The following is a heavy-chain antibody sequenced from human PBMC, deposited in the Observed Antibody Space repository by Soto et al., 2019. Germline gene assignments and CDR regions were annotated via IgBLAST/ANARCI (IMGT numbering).Heavy chain of an antibody. Sequence: QVQLVQSGAEVKKPGASVKVSCKASGYTFTSYAMHWVRQAPGQRLEWMGWINAGNGNTKYSQKFQGRVTITRDTSASTAYMELSSLRSEDTTVYYCARVVGIAVDDYWGQGTLVTVSS. J-gene: IGHJ4*02. D-gene: IGHD6-19*01. V-gene: IGHV1-3*01. CDR1: GYTFTSYA. CDR2: INAGNGNT. CDR3: ARVVGIAVDDY.